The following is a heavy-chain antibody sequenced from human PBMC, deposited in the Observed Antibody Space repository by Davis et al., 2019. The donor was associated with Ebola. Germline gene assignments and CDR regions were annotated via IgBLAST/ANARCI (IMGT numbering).Heavy chain of an antibody. CDR3: ARLAYYYDSSGYHRGAFDI. V-gene: IGHV5-51*01. Sequence: KVSCKASGYSFTNYWIAWVRQMPGKGPEWMGIIYCGDSDTRYSPSFEGQVTVSVDRSINTAHLQWSSLKASDTAMYYCARLAYYYDSSGYHRGAFDIWGQGTMVTVSS. J-gene: IGHJ3*02. D-gene: IGHD3-22*01. CDR1: GYSFTNYW. CDR2: IYCGDSDT.